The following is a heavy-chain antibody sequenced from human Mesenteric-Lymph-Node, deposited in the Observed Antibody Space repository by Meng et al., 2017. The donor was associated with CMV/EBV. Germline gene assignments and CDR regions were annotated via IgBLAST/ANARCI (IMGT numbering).Heavy chain of an antibody. CDR2: IYSGDST. CDR1: GFTFSSYA. CDR3: ARAPGGTHDASDI. V-gene: IGHV3-66*02. Sequence: GESLKISCAASGFTFSSYAMSWVRQAPGRGLEWVSVIYSGDSTYYADSVKGRFTISRDNSKNTLYLQMNSLRPEDTAVYYCARAPGGTHDASDIWGQGTMVTVSS. J-gene: IGHJ3*02.